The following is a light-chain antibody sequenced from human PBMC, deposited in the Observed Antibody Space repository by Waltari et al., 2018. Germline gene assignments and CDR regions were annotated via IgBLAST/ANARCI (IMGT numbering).Light chain of an antibody. CDR1: QSVLYTTNNKNY. V-gene: IGKV4-1*01. Sequence: MTQSPDSLAVSLGERATINCKSSQSVLYTTNNKNYLAWYQQKPGQPPKLLIYGASTRESGVPDRVSGSGSGINFTLTISSLQAEDLAVYYCQQYHSPPQTFGGGTKVEIK. CDR3: QQYHSPPQT. CDR2: GAS. J-gene: IGKJ4*01.